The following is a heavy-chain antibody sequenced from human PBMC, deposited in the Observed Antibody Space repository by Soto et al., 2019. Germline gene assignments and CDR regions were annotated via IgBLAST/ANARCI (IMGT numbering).Heavy chain of an antibody. V-gene: IGHV5-51*01. J-gene: IGHJ4*02. D-gene: IGHD3-9*01. CDR2: IYPGDSDT. CDR3: ARQSMYYDILTGSRPPDY. Sequence: GESLKISCKGSGYSFTSYWIGWVRQMPGKGLEWMGIIYPGDSDTRYSPSFQGQVTISADKSISTAYLQWSSLKASDTAMYYCARQSMYYDILTGSRPPDYWGQGTLVTVSS. CDR1: GYSFTSYW.